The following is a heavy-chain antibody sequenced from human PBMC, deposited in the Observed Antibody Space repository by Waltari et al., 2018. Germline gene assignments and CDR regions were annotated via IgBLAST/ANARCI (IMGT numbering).Heavy chain of an antibody. CDR2: IYHSGST. Sequence: QVQLQESGPGLVKHSETLSLTCAVSGYSISSGYYWGWTRQPPGKGLEWIGSIYHSGSTYYNPSLKSRVTISVDTSKNQFSLKLSSVTAADTAVYYCARENQQPLWGQGTLVTVSS. J-gene: IGHJ4*02. CDR1: GYSISSGYY. CDR3: ARENQQPL. D-gene: IGHD5-18*01. V-gene: IGHV4-38-2*02.